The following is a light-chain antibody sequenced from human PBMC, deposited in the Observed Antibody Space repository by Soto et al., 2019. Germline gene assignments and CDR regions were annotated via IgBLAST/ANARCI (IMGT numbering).Light chain of an antibody. CDR1: QNINTY. CDR2: DAA. V-gene: IGKV1-39*01. J-gene: IGKJ3*01. CDR3: QQTSSAPFT. Sequence: DIQMTQSPYSLSAAVGDRVTITCRASQNINTYLNWYQQKPGKAPKLLIFDAASLQSGVPSRFSGSGSRTDFTLTITSLQPEDFATYYCQQTSSAPFTFGPGTKVDTK.